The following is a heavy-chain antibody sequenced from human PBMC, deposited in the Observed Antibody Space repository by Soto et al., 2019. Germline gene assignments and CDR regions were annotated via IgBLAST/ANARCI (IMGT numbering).Heavy chain of an antibody. J-gene: IGHJ6*03. CDR3: ARAGGCSSTSCYVSPYYYYMDV. D-gene: IGHD2-2*01. Sequence: EVQLVESGGGLVKPGGSLRLSCAASGFTFSSYSMNWVRQAPGKRLEWVSSISSSSSYIYYADSVKGRFTISRDNAKNSLYLQMNSLRAEDTAVYYCARAGGCSSTSCYVSPYYYYMDVWGKGTTVTVSS. CDR1: GFTFSSYS. V-gene: IGHV3-21*01. CDR2: ISSSSSYI.